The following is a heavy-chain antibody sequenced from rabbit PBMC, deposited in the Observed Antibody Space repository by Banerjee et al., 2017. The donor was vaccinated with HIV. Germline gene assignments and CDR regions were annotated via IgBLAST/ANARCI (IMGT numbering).Heavy chain of an antibody. Sequence: QEQLEESGGDLVKPGASLTLTCTASGFTLSNYWICWVRQAPGKGLEWIACIVGGSSGNIAYASWAKGRFTISKTSSTTVTLQMTSLTAADTATYFCARDLAGVIGWNFNLWGPGTLVT. CDR2: IVGGSSGNI. J-gene: IGHJ4*01. CDR1: GFTLSNYW. CDR3: ARDLAGVIGWNFNL. D-gene: IGHD4-1*01. V-gene: IGHV1S45*01.